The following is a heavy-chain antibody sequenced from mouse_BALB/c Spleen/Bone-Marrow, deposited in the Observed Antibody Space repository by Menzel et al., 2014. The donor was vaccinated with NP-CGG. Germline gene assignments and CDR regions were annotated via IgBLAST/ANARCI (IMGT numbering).Heavy chain of an antibody. V-gene: IGHV4-1*02. D-gene: IGHD1-2*01. J-gene: IGHJ2*01. CDR1: GFDFSRYW. CDR3: ARQGYYGYSDY. CDR2: INPDSSTI. Sequence: EVQLQQSGGGLVQPGGSLKLSCAASGFDFSRYWMSWVRQAPGKGLEWIGEINPDSSTINYTPSLKDKFIISRDNAKNTPYLQMSKVRSEDTALYYCARQGYYGYSDYWGQGTTLTVSS.